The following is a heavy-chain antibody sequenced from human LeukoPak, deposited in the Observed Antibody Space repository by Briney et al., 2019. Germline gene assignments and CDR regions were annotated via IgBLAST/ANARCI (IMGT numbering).Heavy chain of an antibody. CDR1: GGSISSYY. Sequence: KPSETLSLTCTVSGGSISSYYWSWIRQPPGKGLEWIGEIYHSGSTNYNPSLKSRVTISVDKSKNQFSLKLSSVTAADTAVYYCARDPSPDAKWMLSPVDWGQGTLVTVSS. J-gene: IGHJ4*02. D-gene: IGHD2-2*01. CDR2: IYHSGST. V-gene: IGHV4-59*12. CDR3: ARDPSPDAKWMLSPVD.